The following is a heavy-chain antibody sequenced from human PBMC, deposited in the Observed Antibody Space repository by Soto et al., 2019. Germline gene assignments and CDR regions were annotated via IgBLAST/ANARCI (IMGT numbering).Heavy chain of an antibody. CDR2: ISGGGST. V-gene: IGHV3-23*01. J-gene: IGHJ1*01. D-gene: IGHD3-10*01. Sequence: EVQLLESGGGLVQPGGSLRLSCAASGFTFSSYAMSWVRQAPGKGLEWVSGISGGGSTYYADSVKGRFTISRDNSKNTLYLQMNSLRAEDAAVYYCAKERFGDLTEYFQHWGQGTLVTVSS. CDR3: AKERFGDLTEYFQH. CDR1: GFTFSSYA.